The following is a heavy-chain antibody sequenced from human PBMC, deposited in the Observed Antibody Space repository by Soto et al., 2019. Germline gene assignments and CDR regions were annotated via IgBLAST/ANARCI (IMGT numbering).Heavy chain of an antibody. CDR2: ISAFNGNT. CDR3: ARDGNSGSFDY. V-gene: IGHV1-18*01. CDR1: GYTFSTYG. Sequence: QVQLVQSGAEVKKPGASVKVSCKASGYTFSTYGFSWVRQAPGQGLEWMGWISAFNGNTNYAQKFQGRVTMTTDTATSTAYMELRSLRSDDTAVYYCARDGNSGSFDYWGQGTLVTVSS. J-gene: IGHJ4*02. D-gene: IGHD1-26*01.